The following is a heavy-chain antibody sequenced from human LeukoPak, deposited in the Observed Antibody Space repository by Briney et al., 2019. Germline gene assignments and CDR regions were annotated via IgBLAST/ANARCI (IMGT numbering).Heavy chain of an antibody. V-gene: IGHV3-23*01. CDR3: VKNIAVAGDQ. CDR1: GFTFKNSA. CDR2: ISGSRDNS. D-gene: IGHD6-19*01. Sequence: GGSLRLSCAASGFTFKNSAMSWVRQAPGRGLEWVSTISGSRDNSYYADSVKGRFAISRDNSKNTVFLLMNSLRPEDTAVFYCVKNIAVAGDQWGQGTLVTVSS. J-gene: IGHJ4*02.